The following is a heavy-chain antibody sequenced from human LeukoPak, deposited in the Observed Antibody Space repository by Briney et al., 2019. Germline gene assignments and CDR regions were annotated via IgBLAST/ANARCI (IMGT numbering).Heavy chain of an antibody. CDR2: ISDSGRST. CDR3: AKHGEAYADSKTDY. J-gene: IGHJ4*02. Sequence: GGSLRLSCAASGFIVSSNYMNWVRQAPGKGLEWVSVISDSGRSTYYADSVKGRFTISRDNSKNTLYLQMNSLRAEDTAVYYCAKHGEAYADSKTDYWGQGTLVTVSS. V-gene: IGHV3-23*01. D-gene: IGHD4-17*01. CDR1: GFIVSSNY.